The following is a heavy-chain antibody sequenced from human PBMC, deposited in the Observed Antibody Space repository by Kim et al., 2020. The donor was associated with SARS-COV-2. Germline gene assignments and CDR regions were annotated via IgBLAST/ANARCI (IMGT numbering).Heavy chain of an antibody. CDR2: ISYDGNNR. CDR3: ARDSITRSSGWSLTLDF. V-gene: IGHV3-30-3*01. J-gene: IGHJ4*02. D-gene: IGHD6-19*01. CDR1: RFVFSNYA. Sequence: GGSLRLSCAASRFVFSNYAFHWVRQAPGKGLEWVAIISYDGNNRYYAESVEGRFTISRDNSKTTLYLQMNSLRPEDTAVYYCARDSITRSSGWSLTLDFWGQGTLVTVST.